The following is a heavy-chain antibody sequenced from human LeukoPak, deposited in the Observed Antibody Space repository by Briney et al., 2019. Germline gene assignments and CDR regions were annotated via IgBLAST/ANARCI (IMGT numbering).Heavy chain of an antibody. J-gene: IGHJ6*03. CDR3: ARQPKAYYYGSGSLKNYYYYMDV. CDR1: GGSISSYY. Sequence: SETLSLTCTVSGGSISSYYWSWIRQPPGKGLEWIGYIYYSGSTYYNPSLKSRVTISVDTSKNQFSLKLSSVTAADTAVYYCARQPKAYYYGSGSLKNYYYYMDVWGKGTTVTISS. CDR2: IYYSGST. V-gene: IGHV4-59*08. D-gene: IGHD3-10*01.